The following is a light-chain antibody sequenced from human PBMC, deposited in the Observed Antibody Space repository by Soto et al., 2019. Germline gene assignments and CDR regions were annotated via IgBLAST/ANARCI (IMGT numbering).Light chain of an antibody. J-gene: IGKJ2*01. CDR3: QQYNNSRYT. Sequence: DIQMTQSPSTLSASVGDRVTSTCRASQSISSWLAWYQQKPGKAPNLLIYKASSLESGVPSRFSGSGSGTEFTLTISSLQPDDFATYYCQQYNNSRYTFGQGTKREIK. CDR1: QSISSW. V-gene: IGKV1-5*03. CDR2: KAS.